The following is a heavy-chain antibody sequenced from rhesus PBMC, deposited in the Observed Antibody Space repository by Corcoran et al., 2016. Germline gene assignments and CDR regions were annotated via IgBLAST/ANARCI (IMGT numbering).Heavy chain of an antibody. J-gene: IGHJ4*01. CDR2: IDPSDSDT. Sequence: EVQLVQSGAEVKRPGESLKISCKTSGYSFTSYWISWVREMPGKGLEWMGSIDPSDSDTRYNPSFHSQVTISADKSISTAYLQWSRLKASDTATYYCAKSRDSSGWAGDYWGQGVLVTVSS. V-gene: IGHV5-20*01. CDR1: GYSFTSYW. D-gene: IGHD6-31*01. CDR3: AKSRDSSGWAGDY.